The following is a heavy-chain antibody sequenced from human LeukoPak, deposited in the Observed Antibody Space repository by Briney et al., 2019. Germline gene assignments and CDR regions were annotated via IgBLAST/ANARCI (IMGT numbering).Heavy chain of an antibody. J-gene: IGHJ4*02. V-gene: IGHV3-74*01. CDR1: GVTFSSYW. CDR3: ARVLAIDYYDSSGYYC. CDR2: INSDVIST. Sequence: PGGSLRLSCAASGVTFSSYWMHWVRHAPGKGLVWVSRINSDVISTNYADSVKGRFTISRDNAKNTLYLQMNSLRAEDTAVYYCARVLAIDYYDSSGYYCWGQGTLVTVSS. D-gene: IGHD3-22*01.